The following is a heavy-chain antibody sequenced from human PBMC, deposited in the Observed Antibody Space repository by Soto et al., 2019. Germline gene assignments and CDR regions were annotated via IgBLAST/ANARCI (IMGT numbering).Heavy chain of an antibody. V-gene: IGHV4-59*01. CDR3: ARAGLPGIAVAGTGWFDP. J-gene: IGHJ5*02. CDR1: GGSISSYS. Sequence: PSETLSLTCTVSGGSISSYSWSWIRQPPGKGLEYLGHVYSSGSTNYNPSLKSRVTISVATSKNQFSLKVRSVTAADTAVYYCARAGLPGIAVAGTGWFDPWGQGTLVTVSS. D-gene: IGHD6-19*01. CDR2: VYSSGST.